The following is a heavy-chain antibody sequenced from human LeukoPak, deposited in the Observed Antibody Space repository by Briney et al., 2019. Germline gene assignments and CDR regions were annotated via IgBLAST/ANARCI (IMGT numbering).Heavy chain of an antibody. Sequence: ASVKVSCKASGYTFTSYDINWVRQATGQGLEWMGWMNPNSGNTGYAQKFQGRVTITRNTSISTAYMELSSLRSEDTAVYYCARVYQGVSLFDGIDYWGQGTLVTVSS. D-gene: IGHD3-10*01. J-gene: IGHJ4*02. CDR1: GYTFTSYD. CDR2: MNPNSGNT. V-gene: IGHV1-8*03. CDR3: ARVYQGVSLFDGIDY.